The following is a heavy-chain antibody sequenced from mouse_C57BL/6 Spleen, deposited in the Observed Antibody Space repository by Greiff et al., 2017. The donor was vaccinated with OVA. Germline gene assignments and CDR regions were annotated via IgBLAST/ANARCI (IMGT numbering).Heavy chain of an antibody. V-gene: IGHV1-18*01. CDR2: INPNNGGT. Sequence: VQLQQSGPELVKPGASVKIPCKASGYTFTDYNMDWVKQSHGKSLEWIGDINPNNGGTIYNQKFKGKATLTVDKSSSTAYMELRSLTSEDTAVYYCASYYGSLLAYWGQGTLVTVSA. CDR3: ASYYGSLLAY. J-gene: IGHJ3*01. CDR1: GYTFTDYN. D-gene: IGHD1-1*01.